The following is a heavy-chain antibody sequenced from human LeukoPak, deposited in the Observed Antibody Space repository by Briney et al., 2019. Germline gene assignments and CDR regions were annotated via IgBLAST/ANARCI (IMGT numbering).Heavy chain of an antibody. CDR3: AKDKAVAGVYYFDY. Sequence: GGSLRLSCAASGFTFSNYGMHWVRQASGKGLEWVAVISYDGTNKYYRDSVKGRFTISRDNSKNTLYLQMNSLRAEDTALYYCAKDKAVAGVYYFDYWGQGTLVTVSS. J-gene: IGHJ4*02. CDR2: ISYDGTNK. V-gene: IGHV3-30*18. CDR1: GFTFSNYG. D-gene: IGHD6-19*01.